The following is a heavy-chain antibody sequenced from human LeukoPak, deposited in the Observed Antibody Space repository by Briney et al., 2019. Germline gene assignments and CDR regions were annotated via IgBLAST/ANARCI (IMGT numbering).Heavy chain of an antibody. J-gene: IGHJ6*02. V-gene: IGHV4-34*01. CDR3: ARGWYCSSTTCFYGMDV. CDR1: GGSISSYY. CDR2: INHSGST. Sequence: SETLSLTCTVSGGSISSYYWSWIRQPPGKGLEWIGEINHSGSTNYNPSLKSRVTISVDTSKNQFSLKLSSVTAADTAVYYCARGWYCSSTTCFYGMDVWGQGTTVTVSS. D-gene: IGHD2-2*01.